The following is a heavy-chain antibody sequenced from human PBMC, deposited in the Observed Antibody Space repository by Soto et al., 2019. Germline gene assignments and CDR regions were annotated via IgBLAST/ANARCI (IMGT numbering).Heavy chain of an antibody. D-gene: IGHD2-15*01. CDR3: AKRATTVPTPGNYFDC. Sequence: EVQLLESGGALVQPGGSLRLSCAASGFSFSDYSMTWVRQAPGRGLEWVSTLTPAGTTFYADSMKGRFTISRDNYRNTLSLQMYNLRAEDTARYYCAKRATTVPTPGNYFDCWGQGTLVTVSS. CDR1: GFSFSDYS. V-gene: IGHV3-23*01. CDR2: LTPAGTT. J-gene: IGHJ4*02.